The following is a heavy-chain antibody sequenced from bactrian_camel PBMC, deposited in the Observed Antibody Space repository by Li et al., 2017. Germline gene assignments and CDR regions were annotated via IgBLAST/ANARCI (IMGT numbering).Heavy chain of an antibody. CDR1: QDTTKRNA. CDR3: AAKSPGGGWYSPGSYNY. V-gene: IGHV3-3*01. Sequence: HVQLVESGGGSVQAGGSLRLSCVAVQDTTKRNAMAWFRQSPGKEREGLAAIYGGGATYIGRTYYADSVKGRFTISEDRAKNTVYLQMNSLKPEDTAMYYCAAKSPGGGWYSPGSYNYWGQGTQVTVS. CDR2: IYGGGATYIGRT. D-gene: IGHD6*01. J-gene: IGHJ4*01.